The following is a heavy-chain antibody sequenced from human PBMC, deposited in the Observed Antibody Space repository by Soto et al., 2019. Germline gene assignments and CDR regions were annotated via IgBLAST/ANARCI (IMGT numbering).Heavy chain of an antibody. CDR3: ASGLRGGSPTSALDY. CDR1: GYTLAELC. CDR2: INPDSGGT. V-gene: IGHV1-2*02. Sequence: GAAGKVSCKVSGYTLAELCMHWGRQAPGKGLEWMGGINPDSGGTIYAQKFQGRVTMTRDTSTSTAYMELSRLRSDDTAVYYCASGLRGGSPTSALDYWG. D-gene: IGHD2-15*01. J-gene: IGHJ4*01.